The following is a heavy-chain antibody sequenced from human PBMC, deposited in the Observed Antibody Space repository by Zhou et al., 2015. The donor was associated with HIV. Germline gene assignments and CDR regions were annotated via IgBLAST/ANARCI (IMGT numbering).Heavy chain of an antibody. CDR1: GGTFSSYG. CDR3: ARETSRSDIVVVPAPGDAFDI. CDR2: IIPMFATA. D-gene: IGHD2-2*01. Sequence: QVQLVQSGAEVKKPGSSVKVSCKASGGTFSSYGISWVRQAPGQGLEWMGGIIPMFATANYAQKFQGRVTITADESTSTAYMELSSLRSEDTAVYYCARETSRSDIVVVPAPGDAFDIWGQGTMVTVSS. V-gene: IGHV1-69*01. J-gene: IGHJ3*02.